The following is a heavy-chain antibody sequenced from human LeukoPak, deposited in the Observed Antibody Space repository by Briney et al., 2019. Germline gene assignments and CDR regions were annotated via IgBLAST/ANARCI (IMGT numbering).Heavy chain of an antibody. CDR3: AREGAVYYDSSGPCFDP. D-gene: IGHD3-22*01. J-gene: IGHJ5*02. CDR2: ISAYNGNT. CDR1: GYTFTSYG. V-gene: IGHV1-18*01. Sequence: EASVKVSRKASGYTFTSYGISWVRQAPGQGLEWMGWISAYNGNTNYAQKLQGRVTMTTDTSTSTAYMELRSLRSDDTAVYYCAREGAVYYDSSGPCFDPWGQGTLVTVSS.